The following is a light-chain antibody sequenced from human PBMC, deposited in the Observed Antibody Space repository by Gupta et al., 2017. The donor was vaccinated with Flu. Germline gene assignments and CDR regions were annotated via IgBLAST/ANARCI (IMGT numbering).Light chain of an antibody. Sequence: SGVEKFNLVSWYQQRQGNAPILIIYDVSTSRSNVPTRFSGSKSGITASLTISGLQAEDDAHYYCYSYASDVTVVFGGGTSLTVL. CDR2: DVS. V-gene: IGLV2-23*02. J-gene: IGLJ2*01. CDR3: YSYASDVTVV. CDR1: SGVEKFNL.